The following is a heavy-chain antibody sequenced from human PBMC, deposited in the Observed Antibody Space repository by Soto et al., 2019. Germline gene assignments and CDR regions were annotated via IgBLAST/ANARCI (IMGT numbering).Heavy chain of an antibody. CDR1: GYTFTSYY. V-gene: IGHV1-46*01. CDR3: ASSEPEKRYSSSWYGDAFDI. CDR2: INPSGGST. Sequence: GASVKVSCKASGYTFTSYYMHWVRQAPGQGLEWMGIINPSGGSTSYAQKFQGRVTMTRDTSTSTVYMELSSLRSEDTAVYYCASSEPEKRYSSSWYGDAFDIWGQGTMVTVS. D-gene: IGHD6-13*01. J-gene: IGHJ3*02.